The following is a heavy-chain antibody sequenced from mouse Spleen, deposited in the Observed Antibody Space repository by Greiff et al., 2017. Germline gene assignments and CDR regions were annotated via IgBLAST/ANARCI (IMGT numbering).Heavy chain of an antibody. V-gene: IGHV5-9*01. CDR3: ARHDGYYRAMDY. Sequence: EVMLVESGGGLVKRGGSLKLSCAASGFTFSSYAMSWVRQTPEKRLEWVATISSGGGNTYYPDSVKGRFTISRDNAKNTLYLQMSSLKSEDTAMYYCARHDGYYRAMDYWGQGTSVTVSS. CDR1: GFTFSSYA. CDR2: ISSGGGNT. J-gene: IGHJ4*01. D-gene: IGHD2-3*01.